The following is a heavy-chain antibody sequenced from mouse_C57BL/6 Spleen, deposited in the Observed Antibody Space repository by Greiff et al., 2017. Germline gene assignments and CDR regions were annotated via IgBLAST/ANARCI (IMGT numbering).Heavy chain of an antibody. Sequence: QVQLKQSGPELVKPGASVKLSCKASGYTFTSYDINWVKQRPGKGLEWIGWIYPRDGSTKYNEKFKGKATLTVDTYSSHAYMELNRLTSEDSAVYYCAITYYGSSYLYFDYWGQGTTLTVSS. V-gene: IGHV1-85*01. CDR1: GYTFTSYD. CDR2: IYPRDGST. CDR3: AITYYGSSYLYFDY. D-gene: IGHD1-1*01. J-gene: IGHJ2*01.